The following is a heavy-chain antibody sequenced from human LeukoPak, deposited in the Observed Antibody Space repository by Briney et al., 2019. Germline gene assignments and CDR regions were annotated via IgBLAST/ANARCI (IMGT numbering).Heavy chain of an antibody. Sequence: SETLSLTCTVSGGSISSYYWSWIRQPPGKGLEWIGYIYYSGSTNYNPSLKSRVTISVDTSKNQSSLKLSSVTAADTAVYYCASPDYYDSSGYSYFQHWGQGTLVTVSS. CDR1: GGSISSYY. D-gene: IGHD3-22*01. V-gene: IGHV4-59*08. J-gene: IGHJ1*01. CDR2: IYYSGST. CDR3: ASPDYYDSSGYSYFQH.